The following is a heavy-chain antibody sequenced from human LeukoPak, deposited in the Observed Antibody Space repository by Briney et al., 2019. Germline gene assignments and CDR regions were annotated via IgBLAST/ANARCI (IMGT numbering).Heavy chain of an antibody. Sequence: GSSVKVSCKASGGTFSNYTITWVRQAPGQGLECMGRIIPGLGIINYAQKFQGRVTVTADKSTSTAYMELSSLRADDTAVYYCPRALSDTSGYEPAYRGQGTLVTVSS. J-gene: IGHJ4*02. CDR2: IIPGLGII. D-gene: IGHD3-22*01. CDR3: PRALSDTSGYEPAY. V-gene: IGHV1-69*02. CDR1: GGTFSNYT.